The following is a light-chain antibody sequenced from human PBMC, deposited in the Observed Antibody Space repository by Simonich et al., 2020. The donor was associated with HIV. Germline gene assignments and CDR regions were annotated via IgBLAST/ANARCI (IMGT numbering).Light chain of an antibody. CDR1: QSVLYSPNNKNY. J-gene: IGKJ1*01. Sequence: DIVMTQSPDSLAVSLGERATINCKSSQSVLYSPNNKNYLAWYQQKPGQPPKLLIYWASTRESGVPDRFSASGSGTDFTLTISSLQAEDVAVYSCQQYYSTPPKFGQGTKVEIK. CDR3: QQYYSTPPK. V-gene: IGKV4-1*01. CDR2: WAS.